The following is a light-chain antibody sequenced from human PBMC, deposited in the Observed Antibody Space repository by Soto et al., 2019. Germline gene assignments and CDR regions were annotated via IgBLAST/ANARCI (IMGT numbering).Light chain of an antibody. CDR1: QSVLYSSNNKNY. J-gene: IGKJ1*01. CDR3: QQYYSTPWT. Sequence: DIVMTQSPDSLAVSLGERATINCKSSQSVLYSSNNKNYLAWYQQKPGQPPKLLIYWASTRESGVPDRFSGSGSGTDFTLTISSLQAEYVAVYYCQQYYSTPWTFGQGTKVESK. V-gene: IGKV4-1*01. CDR2: WAS.